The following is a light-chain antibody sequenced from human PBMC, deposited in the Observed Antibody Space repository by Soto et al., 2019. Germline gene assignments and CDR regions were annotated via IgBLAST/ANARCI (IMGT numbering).Light chain of an antibody. CDR3: QQYNNWLT. Sequence: EIVMTQSPATLSVSPGERATLSCRASQSVSSNLAWYQQKLVQAPRLLIYGTSTRATGIPARFSGSGSGTEFTLTISRLQSEDFAVYYCQQYNNWLTFGGGNKVEIK. J-gene: IGKJ4*01. CDR2: GTS. V-gene: IGKV3-15*01. CDR1: QSVSSN.